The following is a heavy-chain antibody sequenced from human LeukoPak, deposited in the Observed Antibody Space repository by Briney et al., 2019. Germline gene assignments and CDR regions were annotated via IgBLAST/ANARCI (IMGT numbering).Heavy chain of an antibody. V-gene: IGHV3-23*01. Sequence: HTGGSLRLSCAASGFTFSSYAMAWVRQAPGKGLEWVSAVSGSGGSTYYADSVKGRFTISRDTSKNTLYLQMNSLRPEDTAVYFCAKGSGGSCYSASDSWGQGTLVIVSS. J-gene: IGHJ5*01. D-gene: IGHD2-15*01. CDR2: VSGSGGST. CDR1: GFTFSSYA. CDR3: AKGSGGSCYSASDS.